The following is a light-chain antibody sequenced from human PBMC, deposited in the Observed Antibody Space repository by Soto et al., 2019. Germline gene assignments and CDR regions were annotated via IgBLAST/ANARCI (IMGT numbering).Light chain of an antibody. Sequence: RTQXQVKANARLGNRGTLSFRASKSVRSNLQWYQQKPGKHXSXXXYAESTRATAVQERLSGSGSANDFNLNITSWQSADFAVYFCHEETDMPITFGQGTRLAI. J-gene: IGKJ5*01. CDR2: AES. CDR1: KSVRSN. CDR3: HEETDMPIT. V-gene: IGKV3-15*01.